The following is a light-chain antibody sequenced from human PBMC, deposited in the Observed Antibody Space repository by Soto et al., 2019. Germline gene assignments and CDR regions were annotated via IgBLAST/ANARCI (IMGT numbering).Light chain of an antibody. J-gene: IGKJ2*01. CDR2: DAS. V-gene: IGKV1-33*01. CDR3: QQYDNLPA. CDR1: QDIKNY. Sequence: DIQVTQSPSSLSASVGDRVTITCQASQDIKNYLNWYQQKPGKAPKLLIYDASSLDTGVPSRFSGSGSGTDFSFTISSLQPEDIATYFCQQYDNLPAFGQGTKLEIK.